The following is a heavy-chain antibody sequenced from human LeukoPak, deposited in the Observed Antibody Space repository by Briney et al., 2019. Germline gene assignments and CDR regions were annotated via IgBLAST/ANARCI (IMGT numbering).Heavy chain of an antibody. CDR1: GFTFSVFW. V-gene: IGHV3-7*01. CDR3: ARYHGGYFAY. CDR2: IKQDGSEK. J-gene: IGHJ4*02. D-gene: IGHD2-15*01. Sequence: PGGSLRLSCAASGFTFSVFWMSWVRQAPGKGLEWVANIKQDGSEKNYVDSVKGRFTISRDNDNNSMYLQINSLRAEDTAVYYCARYHGGYFAYWGQGTLVTVSS.